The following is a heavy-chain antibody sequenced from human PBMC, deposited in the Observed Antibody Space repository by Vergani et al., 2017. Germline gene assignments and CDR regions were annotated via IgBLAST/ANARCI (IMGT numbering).Heavy chain of an antibody. J-gene: IGHJ4*02. Sequence: VQLVESGGGLVKPGGSLRLSCAASGFTFINAWMTWVRQAPGKGLEWVAFTRYDGIVEYYGDSVRGRFTISRDNSKNTLYLQMNRLRPEDTAVYYCATAGAAYCRGASCYDFFEYWGQGTLVTVAS. V-gene: IGHV3-30*02. CDR2: TRYDGIVE. CDR3: ATAGAAYCRGASCYDFFEY. D-gene: IGHD2-15*01. CDR1: GFTFINAW.